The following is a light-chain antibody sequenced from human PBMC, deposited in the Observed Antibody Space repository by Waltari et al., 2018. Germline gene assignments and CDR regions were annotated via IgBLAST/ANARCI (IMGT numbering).Light chain of an antibody. CDR2: AAS. J-gene: IGKJ1*01. V-gene: IGKV3-15*01. CDR3: QQYNDRPWT. CDR1: QSIGNN. Sequence: DIAFTQSPPTLSLSHGDRTALPCTASQSIGNNVAWYQQRPGQAPTLLLYAASTRATGVPSRFSGSGSGTEFSLAISSLQSDDFGVYYCQQYNDRPWTFGQGTRVEFE.